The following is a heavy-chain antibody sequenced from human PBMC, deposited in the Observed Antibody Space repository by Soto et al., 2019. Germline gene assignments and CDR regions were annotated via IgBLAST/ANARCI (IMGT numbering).Heavy chain of an antibody. V-gene: IGHV4-39*01. CDR3: ASPKIAFYNWFDP. Sequence: SETLSLTCTVSGGSISSSSFHWGWIRQPPGKGLEWIGSIYYSGSTYYSPSLKSRVTISVDTSKNQFSLKLSSVTAADTAVYYCASPKIAFYNWFDPWGQGTLVTVCS. CDR2: IYYSGST. CDR1: GGSISSSSFH. J-gene: IGHJ5*02. D-gene: IGHD3-3*02.